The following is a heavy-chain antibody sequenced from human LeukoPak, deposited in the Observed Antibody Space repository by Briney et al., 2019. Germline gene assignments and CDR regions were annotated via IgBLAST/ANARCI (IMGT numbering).Heavy chain of an antibody. CDR3: ARPSSLYGGTSEDY. J-gene: IGHJ4*02. CDR1: GYSFTDYW. CDR2: IYSGDSDT. D-gene: IGHD4-23*01. V-gene: IGHV5-51*01. Sequence: GESLKISCKASGYSFTDYWIVWVRQMPGKGLEWMGAIYSGDSDTRYSPSLDGQVTISADKSVSTTYLQWSSLQASDTAMYYCARPSSLYGGTSEDYWGQGTLVTVSS.